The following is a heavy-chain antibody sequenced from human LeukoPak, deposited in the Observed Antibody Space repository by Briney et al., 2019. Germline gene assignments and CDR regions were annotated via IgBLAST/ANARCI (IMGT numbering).Heavy chain of an antibody. CDR1: GFSFSSSD. V-gene: IGHV3-48*03. CDR3: ARADY. CDR2: ISSGGSTV. J-gene: IGHJ4*02. Sequence: PGGSLRLSCVASGFSFSSSDMNWVRQARGKGLEWVSYISSGGSTVYYADSVKGRFTISRDNAKNSSYLQMNSLRAEDTAVYYCARADYWGQGTLVTVSS.